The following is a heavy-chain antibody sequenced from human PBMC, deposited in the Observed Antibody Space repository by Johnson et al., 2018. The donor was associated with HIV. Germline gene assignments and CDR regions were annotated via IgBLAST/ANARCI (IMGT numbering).Heavy chain of an antibody. V-gene: IGHV3-64*07. CDR1: GFTFSRHP. D-gene: IGHD5-18*01. Sequence: EVQLVESGGGLVKPGGSLRLSCAASGFTFSRHPMHWVRQAPGKGLEHVATIASLGDNTYYADSVKGRFTISRDNFKNMLYLQMGSLRPDDTAVYYCARRRDTLNIWQESFDVWGQGTVVTVSS. CDR3: ARRRDTLNIWQESFDV. J-gene: IGHJ3*01. CDR2: IASLGDNT.